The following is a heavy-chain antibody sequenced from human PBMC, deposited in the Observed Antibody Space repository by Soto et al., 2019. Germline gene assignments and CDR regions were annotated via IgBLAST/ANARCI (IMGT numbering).Heavy chain of an antibody. CDR1: GFTVDDYA. J-gene: IGHJ2*01. CDR3: AKEGYCISTSCHGYRYGYRYFDL. Sequence: DVQLVESGGGLVQPGRSLRLSCAASGFTVDDYAMHWVRQAPGKGLEGVSGRSWNSGSIGYADSVKGRFTISRDNDKNSLYVQMNSLRAEDTALYYCAKEGYCISTSCHGYRYGYRYFDLWGRGTLVTVST. CDR2: RSWNSGSI. D-gene: IGHD2-2*01. V-gene: IGHV3-9*01.